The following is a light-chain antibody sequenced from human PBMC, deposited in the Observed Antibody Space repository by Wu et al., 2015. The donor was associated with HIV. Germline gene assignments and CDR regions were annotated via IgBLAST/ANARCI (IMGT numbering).Light chain of an antibody. V-gene: IGKV1-13*02. Sequence: IQLTQSPSSLSASVGDRVTITCRASQGISNDLAWYQHKPGIAPKLLIYDASTLESGVPSRFSGSGSGADFTLTISSLQPEDFATYYCQQVNSFPLTFGGGPKWRAN. CDR2: DAS. CDR3: QQVNSFPLT. J-gene: IGKJ4*01. CDR1: QGISND.